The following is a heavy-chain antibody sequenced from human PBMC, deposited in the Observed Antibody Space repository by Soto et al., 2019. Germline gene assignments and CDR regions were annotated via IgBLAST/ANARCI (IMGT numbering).Heavy chain of an antibody. D-gene: IGHD6-6*01. Sequence: SETLSLTCTVSGGSISSDDHYWSWLRQPPGKGREGIGYIYYTGSTNYNPSLESRVTITVDTSKNQFSLKVNSVTAAATAAYYCARDRCNSSDCFDFWGQGTLVTVSS. CDR2: IYYTGST. V-gene: IGHV4-30-4*01. J-gene: IGHJ4*02. CDR1: GGSISSDDHY. CDR3: ARDRCNSSDCFDF.